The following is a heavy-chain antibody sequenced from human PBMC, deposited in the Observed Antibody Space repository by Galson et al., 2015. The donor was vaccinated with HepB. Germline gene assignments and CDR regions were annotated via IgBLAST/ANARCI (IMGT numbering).Heavy chain of an antibody. J-gene: IGHJ5*02. CDR3: ARGGLYPQGENNWFDP. V-gene: IGHV1-3*01. Sequence: SVKVSCKAPGYTFTNYGMHWVRQAPGQRLEWMGWINAGNGDTKYSQKFQGRVTITRDTSASTAYMELSSLRSEDTAVYYCARGGLYPQGENNWFDPWGQGTLVTVSS. CDR2: INAGNGDT. CDR1: GYTFTNYG. D-gene: IGHD3-10*01.